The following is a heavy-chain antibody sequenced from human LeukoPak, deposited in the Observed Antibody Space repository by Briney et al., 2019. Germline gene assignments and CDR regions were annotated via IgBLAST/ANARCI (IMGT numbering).Heavy chain of an antibody. Sequence: GGSLRLSCAASGFTFSSYEINLGRQAPGQGLEWVSYVSSSASTIYYADSVKGRFTISRDNAKNSLYLQMNSLRAEDTAVYYCARAASYSSGGGFDYWGQGTLVTVSS. V-gene: IGHV3-48*03. J-gene: IGHJ4*02. CDR3: ARAASYSSGGGFDY. CDR1: GFTFSSYE. CDR2: VSSSASTI. D-gene: IGHD6-19*01.